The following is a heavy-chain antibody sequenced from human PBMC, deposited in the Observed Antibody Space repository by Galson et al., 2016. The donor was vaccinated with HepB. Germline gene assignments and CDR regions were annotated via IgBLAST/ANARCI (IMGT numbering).Heavy chain of an antibody. Sequence: SLRLSCAASGFTFSNYWMSWVRQAPGKGLEWVANIMLDGSEVYYVDSVKGRFTISRDNARNFLCLQMNSLGAEDTAVYYCARGREYSSLFYFDYWGQGTLVTVSS. CDR3: ARGREYSSLFYFDY. J-gene: IGHJ4*02. CDR2: IMLDGSEV. V-gene: IGHV3-7*01. CDR1: GFTFSNYW. D-gene: IGHD6-6*01.